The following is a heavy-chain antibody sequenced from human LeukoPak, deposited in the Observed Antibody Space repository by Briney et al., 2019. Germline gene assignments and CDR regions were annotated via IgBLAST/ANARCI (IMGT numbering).Heavy chain of an antibody. D-gene: IGHD6-19*01. CDR2: IYYSGST. CDR3: ARAGGSGWYGNWFDP. CDR1: GGSISSYY. J-gene: IGHJ5*02. Sequence: SETLSLTCTVSGGSISSYYWGWIRQPPGKGLEWIWYIYYSGSTNYNPSLKSRVTISVDTSKNQFSLKLSSVTAADTAVYYCARAGGSGWYGNWFDPWGQGTLVTVSS. V-gene: IGHV4-59*01.